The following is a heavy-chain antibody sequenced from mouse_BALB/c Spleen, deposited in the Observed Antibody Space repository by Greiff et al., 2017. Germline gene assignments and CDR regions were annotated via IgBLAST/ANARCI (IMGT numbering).Heavy chain of an antibody. Sequence: QVQLKESAAELARPGASVKMSCKASGYTFTSYTMHWVKQRPGQGLEWIGYINPSSGYTEYNQKFKDKTTLTADKSSSTAYMQLSSLTSEDSAVYYCARGGYGNYVPFAYWGQGTLVTVSA. CDR1: GYTFTSYT. D-gene: IGHD2-10*02. CDR2: INPSSGYT. J-gene: IGHJ3*01. V-gene: IGHV1-4*02. CDR3: ARGGYGNYVPFAY.